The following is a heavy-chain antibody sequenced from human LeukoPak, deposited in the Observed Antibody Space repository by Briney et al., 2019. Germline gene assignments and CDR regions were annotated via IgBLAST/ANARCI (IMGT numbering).Heavy chain of an antibody. D-gene: IGHD1-14*01. CDR3: SVRKGAFDI. V-gene: IGHV4-34*01. Sequence: SSETLSLTCAVYGGSFSGYYWSWIRQPPGKGLEWIGEINHSGSTNYNPSLKSRVTISVDTFKNQFSLKLSSVTAADTAVYYCSVRKGAFDIWGQGTMVTVSS. CDR2: INHSGST. J-gene: IGHJ3*02. CDR1: GGSFSGYY.